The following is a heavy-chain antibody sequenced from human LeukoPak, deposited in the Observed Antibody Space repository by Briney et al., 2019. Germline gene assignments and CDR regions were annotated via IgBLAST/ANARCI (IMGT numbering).Heavy chain of an antibody. D-gene: IGHD3-10*02. CDR2: IGSRGTSI. J-gene: IGHJ6*04. CDR3: AELGITMIGGV. Sequence: GGSLRLPCAASGFSFSDYYMSWVRQAPGRGLEWISYIGSRGTSIYSADSVKGRFTISRDNAKKSLYLQMNSLRAEDTAVYYCAELGITMIGGVWGKGTTVTISS. V-gene: IGHV3-11*04. CDR1: GFSFSDYY.